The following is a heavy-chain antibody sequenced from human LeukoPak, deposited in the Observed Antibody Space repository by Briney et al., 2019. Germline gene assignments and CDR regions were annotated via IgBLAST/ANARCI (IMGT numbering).Heavy chain of an antibody. V-gene: IGHV1-2*02. CDR3: ARELSGGSCFDY. CDR1: GYTFTGYY. J-gene: IGHJ4*02. Sequence: ASVKVSCKASGYTFTGYYMHWVRQAPGQGLEWMGWINPNSGGINYAQKFQGRVTMTRDTSISTAYMELSRLRSDDTAVYYCARELSGGSCFDYWGQGTLVTVSS. CDR2: INPNSGGI. D-gene: IGHD2-15*01.